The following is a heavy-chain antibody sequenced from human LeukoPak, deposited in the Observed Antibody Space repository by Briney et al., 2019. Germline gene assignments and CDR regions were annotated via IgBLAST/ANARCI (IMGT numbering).Heavy chain of an antibody. CDR1: GFTFSSYA. CDR2: ISGSGGST. V-gene: IGHV3-23*01. Sequence: QPGGSLRLSCAASGFTFSSYAMSWVRQAPGKGLEWVSAISGSGGSTYYADSVKGRFTISRDNSKNTLYLQMNSLRAEDTAVYYCAKDLGNYYDSSGYYYVDYFDYWGQGTLVTVPS. J-gene: IGHJ4*02. CDR3: AKDLGNYYDSSGYYYVDYFDY. D-gene: IGHD3-22*01.